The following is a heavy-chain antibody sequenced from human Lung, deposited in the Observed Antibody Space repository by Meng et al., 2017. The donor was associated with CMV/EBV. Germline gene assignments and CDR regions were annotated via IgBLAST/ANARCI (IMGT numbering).Heavy chain of an antibody. V-gene: IGHV3-48*03. CDR3: ARDKSGPFTIPYYYYGMDV. J-gene: IGHJ6*02. Sequence: GGSLRLXCAASGFTFRSYEMNWVRQAPGMGLEWVSYISSSGDIIYYADSVKGRFSISRDNAKNSLYLQMSSLRADDTAVYYCARDKSGPFTIPYYYYGMDVWXPGTXVTGAS. D-gene: IGHD3-3*01. CDR1: GFTFRSYE. CDR2: ISSSGDII.